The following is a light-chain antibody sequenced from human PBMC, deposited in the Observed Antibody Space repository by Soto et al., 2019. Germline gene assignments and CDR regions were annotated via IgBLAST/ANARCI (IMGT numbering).Light chain of an antibody. V-gene: IGKV1-5*01. CDR3: QRYSSYPYT. J-gene: IGKJ2*01. CDR1: QSLNNY. Sequence: DIQMTQSPSTLSASVGDRVTITCRASQSLNNYLAWYQQKPGKAPKLLIYDASSLERGVSPGFSCSGSGSEFTLTISSLHPDDFATYYGQRYSSYPYTFGQGTKMEIK. CDR2: DAS.